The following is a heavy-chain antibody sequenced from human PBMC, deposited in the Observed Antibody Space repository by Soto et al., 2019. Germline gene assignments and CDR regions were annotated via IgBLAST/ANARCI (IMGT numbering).Heavy chain of an antibody. CDR3: SRDVFAGFFN. J-gene: IGHJ4*02. CDR1: GGTFSNDI. CDR2: IIPLLDTT. V-gene: IGHV1-69*08. Sequence: SVKVSCKTSGGTFSNDIITWVRQAPGQGLEWMGRIIPLLDTTNYAQKFQGRVTITADKSTGTAYLQMNSLESEDRAVYYCSRDVFAGFFNWARGTLVPVSS. D-gene: IGHD3-9*01.